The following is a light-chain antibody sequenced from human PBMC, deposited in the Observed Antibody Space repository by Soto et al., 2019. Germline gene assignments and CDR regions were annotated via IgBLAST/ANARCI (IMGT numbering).Light chain of an antibody. CDR3: HQYYSWT. Sequence: EIVLTQSPGTLSLSPGERATLSCRASQSFNSIYLAWYQQKPGQAPRLLIYGASSRATGIPDRFSGSGSGTDFTLTISRLEPEDFAVYYCHQYYSWTFGQGTKVDIK. CDR1: QSFNSIY. CDR2: GAS. V-gene: IGKV3-20*01. J-gene: IGKJ1*01.